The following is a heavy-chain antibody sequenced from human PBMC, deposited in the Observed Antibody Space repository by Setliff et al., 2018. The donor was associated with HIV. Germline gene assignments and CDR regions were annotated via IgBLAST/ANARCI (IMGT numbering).Heavy chain of an antibody. CDR3: AKRAVQDGTVTSSNWFES. J-gene: IGHJ5*01. CDR2: IYGSGST. CDR1: GDSISTDY. Sequence: SETLSLTCTVSGDSISTDYWTWIRQPPGKGLEWLGHIYGSGSTGYNPSLTSRVTMSTDTPNNRFALKLTSVTAADTAVYYCAKRAVQDGTVTSSNWFESWGQGTLVTVSS. V-gene: IGHV4-4*09. D-gene: IGHD1-7*01.